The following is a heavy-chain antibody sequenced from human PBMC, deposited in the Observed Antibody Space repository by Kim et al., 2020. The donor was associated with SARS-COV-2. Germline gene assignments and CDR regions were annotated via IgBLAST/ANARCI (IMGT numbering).Heavy chain of an antibody. D-gene: IGHD3-9*01. CDR1: EYSFTKYF. J-gene: IGHJ3*01. CDR2: INPSGGST. V-gene: IGHV1-46*01. Sequence: ASVKVSCKASEYSFTKYFIHWVRQAPGQGLEWMGMINPSGGSTTYAQKFQGRVAMTSDTSTSTVYMQLSSLRSEDTAIYYCARDGDVLSGYYMGAFDLWGQGTVVNVSS. CDR3: ARDGDVLSGYYMGAFDL.